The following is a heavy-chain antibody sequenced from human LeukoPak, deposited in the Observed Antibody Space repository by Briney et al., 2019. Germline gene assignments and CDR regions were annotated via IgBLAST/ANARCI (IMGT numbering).Heavy chain of an antibody. CDR1: GFAFSSYW. J-gene: IGHJ5*02. Sequence: PGGSLRLSCAASGFAFSSYWMHWVRQPPGKGLLWVSRITSDGSITRYADSVKGRFTISRDNAKNTLYLQMNSLRAEDTAVYYCARELGYCSGRSCHRENWFDPWGQGTLVTVSS. D-gene: IGHD2-15*01. CDR3: ARELGYCSGRSCHRENWFDP. V-gene: IGHV3-74*01. CDR2: ITSDGSIT.